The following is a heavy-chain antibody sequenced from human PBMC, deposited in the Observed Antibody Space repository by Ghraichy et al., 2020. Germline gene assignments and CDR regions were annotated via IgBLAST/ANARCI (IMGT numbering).Heavy chain of an antibody. V-gene: IGHV4-34*01. Sequence: SETLSLTCAVYGGSFSGYYWSWIRQPPGKGLEWIGEINHSGSTNYNPSLKSRVTISVDTSKNQFSLKLSSVTAADTAVYYCARGWAAAARGYMDVWGKGTTVTVSS. J-gene: IGHJ6*03. CDR2: INHSGST. CDR1: GGSFSGYY. D-gene: IGHD6-13*01. CDR3: ARGWAAAARGYMDV.